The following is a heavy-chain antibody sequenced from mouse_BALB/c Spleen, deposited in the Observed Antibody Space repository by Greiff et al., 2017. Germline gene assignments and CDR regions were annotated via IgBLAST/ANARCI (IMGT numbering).Heavy chain of an antibody. D-gene: IGHD2-14*01. CDR2: ISDGGSYT. CDR1: GFTFSDYY. Sequence: VQLKESGGGLVKPGGSLKLSCAASGFTFSDYYMYWVRQTPEKRLEWVATISDGGSYTYYPDSVKGRFTISRDNAKNNLYLQMSSLKSEDTAMYYCARDRSYRYDREAMDYWGQGTSVTVSS. CDR3: ARDRSYRYDREAMDY. J-gene: IGHJ4*01. V-gene: IGHV5-4*02.